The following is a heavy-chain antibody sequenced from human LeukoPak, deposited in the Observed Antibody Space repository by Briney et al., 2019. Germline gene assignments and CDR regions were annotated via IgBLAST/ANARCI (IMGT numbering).Heavy chain of an antibody. CDR2: ISYDGSNK. CDR1: GFTFSSYA. Sequence: PGGSLRLSCAASGFTFSSYAMHWVRQAPGKGLEWVAVISYDGSNKYYADSVKGRFTISRDNSKNTLYLQMNSLRAEDTAVYYCARDRNTYYDFWSGPFFDPWGQGTLVTVSS. J-gene: IGHJ5*02. CDR3: ARDRNTYYDFWSGPFFDP. D-gene: IGHD3-3*01. V-gene: IGHV3-30-3*01.